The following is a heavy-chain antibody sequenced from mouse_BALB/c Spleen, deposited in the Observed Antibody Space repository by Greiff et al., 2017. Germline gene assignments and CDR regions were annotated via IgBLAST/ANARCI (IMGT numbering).Heavy chain of an antibody. CDR2: IYPGDGST. Sequence: QVQLQQSGPELVKPGASVKMSCKASGYTFTSYYIHWVKQRPGQGLEWIGWIYPGDGSTKYNEKFKGKTTLTADKSSSTAYMLLSSLTSEDSAIYFCATYTYYYAMDYWGQGTSVTVSS. CDR3: ATYTYYYAMDY. V-gene: IGHV1S56*01. J-gene: IGHJ4*01. CDR1: GYTFTSYY.